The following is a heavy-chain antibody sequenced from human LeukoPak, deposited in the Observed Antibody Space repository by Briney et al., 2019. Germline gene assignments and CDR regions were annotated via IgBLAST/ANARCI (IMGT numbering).Heavy chain of an antibody. CDR3: ARVSGWYWFDN. CDR2: ISSNGRIT. CDR1: GFTFGTYA. D-gene: IGHD6-19*01. Sequence: QAWGSLRLSCAASGFTFGTYAMHWVRQAPGKGLEYVSAISSNGRITYYADSVKGRFTISRDNSKNILYLQMGSLRAEDTAVYYCARVSGWYWFDNWGQGTLVTVSS. J-gene: IGHJ4*02. V-gene: IGHV3-64*02.